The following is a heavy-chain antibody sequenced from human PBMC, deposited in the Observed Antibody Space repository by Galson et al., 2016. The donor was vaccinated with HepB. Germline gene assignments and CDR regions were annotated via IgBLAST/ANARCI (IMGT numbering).Heavy chain of an antibody. D-gene: IGHD6-19*01. J-gene: IGHJ3*02. CDR2: VYWDDYK. V-gene: IGHV2-5*02. CDR3: AHSPKAVSDNFDAFDI. CDR1: GFSLRTSGEG. Sequence: PALVKPPQTLTLTCTFSGFSLRTSGEGVGWIRQPPGKALEWLALVYWDDYKRYSLSLMSRLTITKDTSKNQVVLTMANMDPVDTGTYYCAHSPKAVSDNFDAFDIWGQGTMVTVSS.